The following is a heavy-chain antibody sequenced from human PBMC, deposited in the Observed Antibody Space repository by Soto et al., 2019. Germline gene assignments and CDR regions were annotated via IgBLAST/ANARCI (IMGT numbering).Heavy chain of an antibody. D-gene: IGHD1-26*01. Sequence: GGSLRLSCAASGFIFSSFALHWVRQAPGKGLEWVAVIRYDGTEKYNGDSVKGRFTISRDNSKNTVYLEMTSLKAEDTAVYYCARDFTQVGPLDFWGQGTLVTVS. CDR3: ARDFTQVGPLDF. V-gene: IGHV3-33*01. CDR2: IRYDGTEK. CDR1: GFIFSSFA. J-gene: IGHJ4*02.